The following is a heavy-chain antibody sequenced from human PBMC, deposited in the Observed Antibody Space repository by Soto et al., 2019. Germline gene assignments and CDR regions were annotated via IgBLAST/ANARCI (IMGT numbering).Heavy chain of an antibody. CDR3: ARGRSARVYLCAFDI. V-gene: IGHV1-69*13. D-gene: IGHD1-26*01. J-gene: IGHJ3*02. CDR2: IIPIFGTA. CDR1: GGTFSSYA. Sequence: SVKVSCKASGGTFSSYAISWVRQAPGQGLEWMGGIIPIFGTANYAQKFQGRVTITADESTSTAYMELSSLRSEDTAVYYCARGRSARVYLCAFDIWGQRTMVTVSS.